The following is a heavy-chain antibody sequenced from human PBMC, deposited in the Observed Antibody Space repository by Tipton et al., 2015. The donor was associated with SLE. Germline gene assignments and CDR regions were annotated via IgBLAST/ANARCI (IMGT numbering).Heavy chain of an antibody. D-gene: IGHD7-27*01. J-gene: IGHJ4*02. V-gene: IGHV3-48*03. Sequence: SLRLSCAASGFTFSSYEMHWVRQAPGKGLEWVSYISSSGSSIYYADSVKGRFTISRDNAKNSLYLQMNSLRAEDTAVYYCARVKLGTLTAAAPGDYWGQGTLVTVSS. CDR3: ARVKLGTLTAAAPGDY. CDR1: GFTFSSYE. CDR2: ISSSGSSI.